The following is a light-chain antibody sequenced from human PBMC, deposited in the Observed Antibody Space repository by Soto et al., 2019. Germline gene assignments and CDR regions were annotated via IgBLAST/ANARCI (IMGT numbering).Light chain of an antibody. J-gene: IGKJ4*01. Sequence: EIVMTQSPATLSVSPGERATLSCRASQSVGRNLAWYQQKPGQAPRLLIYGASTRATGIPARFSGSGSGTEFTLTISILQSEDFAIYSCKQYNHWHPLTCGGGTKVEIK. V-gene: IGKV3-15*01. CDR1: QSVGRN. CDR2: GAS. CDR3: KQYNHWHPLT.